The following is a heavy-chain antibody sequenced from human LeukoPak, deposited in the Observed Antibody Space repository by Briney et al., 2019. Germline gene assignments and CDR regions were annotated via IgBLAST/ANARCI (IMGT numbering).Heavy chain of an antibody. D-gene: IGHD1-26*01. V-gene: IGHV3-7*01. CDR2: IKQDESEK. CDR3: ARPSLNSGSYFDY. J-gene: IGHJ4*02. Sequence: PGGSLRLSCAASGFTFSNYGMHWVRQTPEKGLEWVANIKQDESEKYYVDSVKGRFTISRDNARNSLYLQMNSLRAEDTAVYYCARPSLNSGSYFDYWGQGILVTVSS. CDR1: GFTFSNYG.